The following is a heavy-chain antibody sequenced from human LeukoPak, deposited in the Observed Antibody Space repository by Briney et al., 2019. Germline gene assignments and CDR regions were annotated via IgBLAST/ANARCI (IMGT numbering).Heavy chain of an antibody. Sequence: GGSLRLSCAASGFTFSSYGMHWVRQVPGKGLVWVSRIRNDGSDARYAESVKGRFTISRDNAKNTLYLQMNSLRDEDTAVYYCARDWYHAIDYWGQGTLVTVSS. D-gene: IGHD2-2*01. CDR3: ARDWYHAIDY. J-gene: IGHJ4*02. CDR2: IRNDGSDA. CDR1: GFTFSSYG. V-gene: IGHV3-74*01.